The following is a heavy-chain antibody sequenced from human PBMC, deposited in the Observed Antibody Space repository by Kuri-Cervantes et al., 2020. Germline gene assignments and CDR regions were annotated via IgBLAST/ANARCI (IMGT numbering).Heavy chain of an antibody. V-gene: IGHV3-30*01. CDR3: AGDGWDIVVVVAATHGNYFDY. CDR2: ISYDGSNK. D-gene: IGHD2-15*01. CDR1: GFTFSGSA. Sequence: GGSLRLSCAASGFTFSGSAMHWVRQAPGKGLEWVAVISYDGSNKYYADSVKGRFTISRDNSKNTLYLQMNSLRAEDTAVYYCAGDGWDIVVVVAATHGNYFDYWGQGTLVTDSS. J-gene: IGHJ4*02.